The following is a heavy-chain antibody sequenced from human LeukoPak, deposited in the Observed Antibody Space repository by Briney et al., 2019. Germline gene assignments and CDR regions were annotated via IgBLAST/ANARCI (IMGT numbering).Heavy chain of an antibody. V-gene: IGHV3-7*03. CDR2: IKQDGSVK. Sequence: GGSLRLSCAASGFTFSSYWMSWVRQAPGKGMEWVANIKQDGSVKYYVDSVKGRFTISRDNAKNSLYLQMNSLRAEDTAVYYCAKVMVRGVTIDYWGQGTLVTVSS. CDR3: AKVMVRGVTIDY. J-gene: IGHJ4*02. D-gene: IGHD3-10*01. CDR1: GFTFSSYW.